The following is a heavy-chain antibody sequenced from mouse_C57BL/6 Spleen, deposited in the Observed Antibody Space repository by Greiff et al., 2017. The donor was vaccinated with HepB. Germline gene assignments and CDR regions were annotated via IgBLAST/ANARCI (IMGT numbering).Heavy chain of an antibody. J-gene: IGHJ2*01. D-gene: IGHD1-1*01. Sequence: EVKVEESGGGLVKPGGSLKLSCAASGFTFSDYGMHWVRQAPEKGLEWVAYISSGSSTIYYADTVKGRFTISRDNAKNTLFLQMTSLRSEDTAMYYCATVVAKGYWGQGTTLTVSS. CDR3: ATVVAKGY. CDR2: ISSGSSTI. CDR1: GFTFSDYG. V-gene: IGHV5-17*01.